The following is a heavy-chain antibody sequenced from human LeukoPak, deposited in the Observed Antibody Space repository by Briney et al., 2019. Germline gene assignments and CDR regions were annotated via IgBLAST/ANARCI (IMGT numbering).Heavy chain of an antibody. CDR2: FYYSGST. V-gene: IGHV4-59*01. CDR3: ARGVTAILNYYYYYGMDV. J-gene: IGHJ6*02. Sequence: KPSETLSLTCTVSGGSISSYYWSWIRQPPGKGLEWIGYFYYSGSTDYNPSLKSRVTISVDTSKNQFSLKLSSVTAADTAVYYCARGVTAILNYYYYYGMDVWGQGTTVTVSS. D-gene: IGHD2-21*02. CDR1: GGSISSYY.